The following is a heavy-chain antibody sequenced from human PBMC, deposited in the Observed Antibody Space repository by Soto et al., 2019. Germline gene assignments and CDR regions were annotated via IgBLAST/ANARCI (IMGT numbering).Heavy chain of an antibody. D-gene: IGHD6-25*01. J-gene: IGHJ3*02. CDR1: GFTFSSYS. CDR2: ISSSSSTI. Sequence: GGSLRLSCAASGFTFSSYSMNWVRQAPGKGLEWVSYISSSSSTIYYADSVKGRFTISRDNAKNSLYLQMNSLRAEDTAVYYCARARPAHDAFDIWGQGTMDTVSS. CDR3: ARARPAHDAFDI. V-gene: IGHV3-48*04.